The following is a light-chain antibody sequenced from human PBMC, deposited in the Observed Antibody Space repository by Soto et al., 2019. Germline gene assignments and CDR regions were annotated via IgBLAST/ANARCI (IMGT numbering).Light chain of an antibody. Sequence: DTQMTQSPSSLSASVGDRVTIICRASQFMSTYLNWYQLKPGRAPKLLIYAASSVQSGVPSRFSGSASGADFTLTITNLQPEDSATYSCQQSYSVPLTFGGGTKVEI. J-gene: IGKJ4*01. CDR1: QFMSTY. CDR2: AAS. V-gene: IGKV1-39*01. CDR3: QQSYSVPLT.